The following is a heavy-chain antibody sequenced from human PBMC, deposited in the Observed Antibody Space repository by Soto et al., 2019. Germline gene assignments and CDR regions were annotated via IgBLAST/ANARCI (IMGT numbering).Heavy chain of an antibody. D-gene: IGHD6-6*01. CDR1: GFTFSSYS. CDR3: ARSIAALPGY. J-gene: IGHJ4*02. V-gene: IGHV3-21*01. CDR2: ISSSSSYI. Sequence: EVQLVESGGGLVKPGGSLRLSCAASGFTFSSYSMNWVRQAPGKGLEWVSSISSSSSYIYYAASVKGRFTISRDNAKNSLYLQMNSLRAEDTAVYYCARSIAALPGYWGQGTLVTVSS.